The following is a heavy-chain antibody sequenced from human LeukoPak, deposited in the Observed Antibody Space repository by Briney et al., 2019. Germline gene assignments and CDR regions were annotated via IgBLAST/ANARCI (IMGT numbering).Heavy chain of an antibody. CDR3: ARDRTMVRGVIIRSAFDI. Sequence: SGGSLRLSXAASGFTFDDYGMSWVRQAPGKGLEWISGINWNGGSTGYADSVKGRVTISRDNAKNSLYLQMNSLRAEDTALYYCARDRTMVRGVIIRSAFDIWGQGTMVTVSS. CDR1: GFTFDDYG. J-gene: IGHJ3*02. D-gene: IGHD3-10*01. V-gene: IGHV3-20*04. CDR2: INWNGGST.